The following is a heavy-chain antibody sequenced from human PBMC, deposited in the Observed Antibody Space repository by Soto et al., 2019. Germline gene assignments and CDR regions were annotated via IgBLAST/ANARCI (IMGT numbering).Heavy chain of an antibody. CDR1: GFTFSSYS. V-gene: IGHV3-48*02. CDR2: ITSDSSTI. CDR3: ARVGRGVYGMDV. D-gene: IGHD2-8*01. J-gene: IGHJ6*02. Sequence: EVQLVESGGGLVQPGGSLRLSCAASGFTFSSYSINWVRQAPGKGLEWFSYITSDSSTISYADSVKGRFTVSRDNAKNSLYLQMNSLRDEDTAVYYCARVGRGVYGMDVWGQGTALTVSS.